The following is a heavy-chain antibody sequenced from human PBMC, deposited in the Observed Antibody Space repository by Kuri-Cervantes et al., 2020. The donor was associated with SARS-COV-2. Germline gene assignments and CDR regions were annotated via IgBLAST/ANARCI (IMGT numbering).Heavy chain of an antibody. V-gene: IGHV4-61*02. D-gene: IGHD6-13*01. CDR2: IYTSGST. CDR1: GGSISSGGYS. Sequence: LRLSCAVSGGSISSGGYSWSWIRQPAGKGLEWIGRIYTSGSTNYNPSLKSRVTMSVDTSKNQFSLKLSSVTAADTAVYYCARDLIAAAGQYYYYGMDVWGQGTTVTVSS. J-gene: IGHJ6*02. CDR3: ARDLIAAAGQYYYYGMDV.